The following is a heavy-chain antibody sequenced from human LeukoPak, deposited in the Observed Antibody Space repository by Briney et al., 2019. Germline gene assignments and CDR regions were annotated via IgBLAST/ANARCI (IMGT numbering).Heavy chain of an antibody. CDR2: INWNGGST. CDR3: AKESLVAAGNVNYFDY. CDR1: GFTFDDYG. J-gene: IGHJ4*02. Sequence: GGSLRLSCAASGFTFDDYGMGWVRQAPGKGLEWVSGINWNGGSTGYADSVKGRFTISRDNAKNSLYLQMNSLRAEDTAVYYCAKESLVAAGNVNYFDYWGQGTLVTVSS. V-gene: IGHV3-20*04. D-gene: IGHD6-13*01.